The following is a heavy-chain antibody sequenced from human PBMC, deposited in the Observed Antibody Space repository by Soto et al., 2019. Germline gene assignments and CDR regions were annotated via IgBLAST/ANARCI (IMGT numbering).Heavy chain of an antibody. J-gene: IGHJ3*02. CDR2: INSDGSST. D-gene: IGHD3-3*01. V-gene: IGHV3-74*01. CDR1: GFTFSSYW. Sequence: GGSLRLSCAASGFTFSSYWMHWVHQAPGKGLVWVSRINSDGSSTSYADSVKGRFTISRDNAKNTLYLQMNSLRAEDTAVYYCARGGTSTYYDFWSGYDAFDIWGQGTMVTVSS. CDR3: ARGGTSTYYDFWSGYDAFDI.